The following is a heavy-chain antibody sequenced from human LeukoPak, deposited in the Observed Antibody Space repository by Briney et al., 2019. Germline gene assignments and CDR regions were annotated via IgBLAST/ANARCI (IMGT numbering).Heavy chain of an antibody. CDR1: GFTFYDYA. CDR3: AKGYSYAPGDYFDY. CDR2: ISWNSGSI. J-gene: IGHJ4*02. V-gene: IGHV3-9*01. Sequence: RRCLRLSCAASGFTFYDYAMRWVWHAPGKGLEWVSGISWNSGSIAYADSVKGRFTISRDNAKNSLYLQMNSLRAEDTALYYCAKGYSYAPGDYFDYWGQGTLVTVSS. D-gene: IGHD5-18*01.